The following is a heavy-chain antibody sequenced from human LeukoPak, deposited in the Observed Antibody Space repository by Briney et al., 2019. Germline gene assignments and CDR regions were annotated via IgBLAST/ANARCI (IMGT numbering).Heavy chain of an antibody. Sequence: GGSLRLSCAASGFTFSSYAMRWVRQAPGKGLEWVSSITGSGGSTYYADSVKGRFTISRDNSKNTLYLQMNSLRAEDTAVYYCATYDSFYYYYHMDVWGKGTTVTVSS. J-gene: IGHJ6*03. V-gene: IGHV3-23*01. CDR1: GFTFSSYA. CDR3: ATYDSFYYYYHMDV. D-gene: IGHD3-22*01. CDR2: ITGSGGST.